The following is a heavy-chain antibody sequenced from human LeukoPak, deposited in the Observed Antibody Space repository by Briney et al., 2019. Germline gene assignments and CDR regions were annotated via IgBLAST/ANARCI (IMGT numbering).Heavy chain of an antibody. Sequence: DIXWVRQAPGQGLELXGWMNPNSGNTGYAQKFQGRVTMTRNTSISTAYMELSSLRSEDTAVYYCARVCRSTRKFLGYWGQGTLVTVSS. D-gene: IGHD2-2*01. CDR3: ARVCRSTRKFLGY. CDR2: MNPNSGNT. CDR1: D. J-gene: IGHJ4*02. V-gene: IGHV1-8*01.